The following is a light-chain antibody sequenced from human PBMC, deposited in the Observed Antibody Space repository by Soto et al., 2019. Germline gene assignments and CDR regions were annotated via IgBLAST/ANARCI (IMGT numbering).Light chain of an antibody. CDR3: QQYDNLPQLT. V-gene: IGKV1-33*01. J-gene: IGKJ4*01. CDR1: QNINNY. Sequence: DIQMTQSPSSLSASVGDRVTITCQASQNINNYLNWYQQKPGRAPKLLIYDASNLEAGVPSRFSASGSGTHFTFSIRSLQPEDIGTYYCQQYDNLPQLTFGAGTKVDIK. CDR2: DAS.